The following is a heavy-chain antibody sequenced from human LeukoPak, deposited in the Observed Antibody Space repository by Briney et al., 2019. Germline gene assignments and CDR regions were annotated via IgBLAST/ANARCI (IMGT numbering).Heavy chain of an antibody. D-gene: IGHD3-22*01. CDR3: ARALRSYYDSSGYYYPDY. J-gene: IGHJ4*02. V-gene: IGHV1-69*13. CDR1: GGTFSSYA. Sequence: GAPVKVSCKASGGTFSSYAISWVRQAPGQGLEWMGGIIPIFGTANYAQKFQGRVTITADGSTSTAYMELSSLRSEDTAVYYCARALRSYYDSSGYYYPDYWGQGTLVTVSS. CDR2: IIPIFGTA.